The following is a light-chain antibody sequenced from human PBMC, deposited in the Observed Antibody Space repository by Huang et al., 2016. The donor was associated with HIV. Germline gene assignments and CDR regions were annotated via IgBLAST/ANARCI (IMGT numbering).Light chain of an antibody. Sequence: EVVLTQSPDTLSLSPGERATLSCRASQSVSKYLAWYQQKPGQSPSLLIYGASNRAAGIPARFSGSGSGTDFTLSISSLEPEDFAVYYCQQRDNWPPMYTFGQGTKLEIK. CDR2: GAS. CDR3: QQRDNWPPMYT. V-gene: IGKV3-11*01. CDR1: QSVSKY. J-gene: IGKJ2*01.